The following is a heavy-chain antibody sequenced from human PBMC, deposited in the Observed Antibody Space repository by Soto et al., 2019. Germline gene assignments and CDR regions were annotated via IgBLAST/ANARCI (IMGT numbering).Heavy chain of an antibody. V-gene: IGHV4-39*01. J-gene: IGHJ4*02. D-gene: IGHD3-16*01. Sequence: QLQLQESGPGLVKPSETLSLTCTVSGGSISSSSYYWGWIRQPPGKGLEWIGSIYYSGSTYYNPSLKSRVTISVDTSKNQFSLKLSSVSAADAAVYYCASTWGSEGYWGQGTLVTVSS. CDR1: GGSISSSSYY. CDR3: ASTWGSEGY. CDR2: IYYSGST.